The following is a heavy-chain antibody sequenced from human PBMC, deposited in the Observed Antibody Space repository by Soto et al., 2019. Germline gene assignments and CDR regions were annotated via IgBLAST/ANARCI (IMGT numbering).Heavy chain of an antibody. CDR3: ARAPLPRITIFGVVITPWFDP. Sequence: GASVKVSCKASGYTFTSYGISWVRQAPGQGLEWMGWISAYNGNTNYAQKLQGRVTMTTDTSTSTAYMELRSLRSDDTAVYYCARAPLPRITIFGVVITPWFDPRGQGPLVSVSS. D-gene: IGHD3-3*01. V-gene: IGHV1-18*01. CDR2: ISAYNGNT. J-gene: IGHJ5*02. CDR1: GYTFTSYG.